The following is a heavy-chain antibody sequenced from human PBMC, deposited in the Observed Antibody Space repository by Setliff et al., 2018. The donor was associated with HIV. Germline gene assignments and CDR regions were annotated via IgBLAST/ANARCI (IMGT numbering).Heavy chain of an antibody. CDR1: GFTFSDYH. CDR2: ISSSGSTI. CDR3: ARDGPGLSKADYYGMDV. V-gene: IGHV3-11*04. Sequence: GGSLRLSCAASGFTFSDYHMSWIRQAPGKGLEWVSYISSSGSTIYYADSVKGRFTISRDNAKNSLYLQMNSLRVDDTAVYYCARDGPGLSKADYYGMDVWGQGTTVTVSS. J-gene: IGHJ6*02.